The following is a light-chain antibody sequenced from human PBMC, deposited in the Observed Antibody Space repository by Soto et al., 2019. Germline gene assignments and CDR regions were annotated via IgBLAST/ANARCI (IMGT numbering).Light chain of an antibody. CDR1: QSSSGW. Sequence: DIQMTQSPSTLSASVGDRVTITCRAPQSSSGWWAWYQQKPGTAPKLLIYDASSLESGVPSRFSGSGSGTEFTLTISSLQPDDSAAYYCQQYNSYSWTFGQGTKVDIK. J-gene: IGKJ1*01. CDR3: QQYNSYSWT. V-gene: IGKV1-5*01. CDR2: DAS.